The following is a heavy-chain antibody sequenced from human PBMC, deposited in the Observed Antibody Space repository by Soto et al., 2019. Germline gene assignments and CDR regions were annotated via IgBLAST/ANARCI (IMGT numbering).Heavy chain of an antibody. D-gene: IGHD2-15*01. CDR3: AKDMRGVGVVVAATLDY. Sequence: EVQLVESGGGLVQPGRSLRLSCAASGFTFDDYAMHWVRQAPGKGLEWGSGISWNSDSIGYADSVKGRFTISRDNAKNSLYLQMNSLRAEDTALYYCAKDMRGVGVVVAATLDYWGQGTLVTVSS. CDR2: ISWNSDSI. J-gene: IGHJ4*02. V-gene: IGHV3-9*01. CDR1: GFTFDDYA.